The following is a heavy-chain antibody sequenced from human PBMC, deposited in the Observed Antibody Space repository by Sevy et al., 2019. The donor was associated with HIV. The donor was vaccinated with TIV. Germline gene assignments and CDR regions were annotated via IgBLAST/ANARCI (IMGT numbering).Heavy chain of an antibody. CDR1: GFTFSNHG. V-gene: IGHV3-30*02. D-gene: IGHD2-8*02. Sequence: GGSLRLSCAASGFTFSNHGMHWVRQAPGKGLEWVAFIRYDGSNEYYGDSVKGRFTISRDNSKNTLYLQMNSLRPEDTAVYSCAKDRKVLLVVYAIPFDVFDIWGQGTMVTVSS. CDR3: AKDRKVLLVVYAIPFDVFDI. J-gene: IGHJ3*02. CDR2: IRYDGSNE.